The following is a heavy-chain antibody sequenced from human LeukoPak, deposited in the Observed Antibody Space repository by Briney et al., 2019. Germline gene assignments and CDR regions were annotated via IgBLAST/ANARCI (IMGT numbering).Heavy chain of an antibody. V-gene: IGHV3-74*01. CDR1: GFTFSSYW. D-gene: IGHD2-15*01. CDR2: INRDGSST. CDR3: ARPGHIYCSGGSCYGTYWDY. Sequence: GGSLRLSCAASGFTFSSYWMHWVRQAPGKGLVWVSRINRDGSSTSYAYSVKGRVTISRDNAKNTLYLKMNSLRDEATAVYYCARPGHIYCSGGSCYGTYWDYWGQGTLVTVSS. J-gene: IGHJ4*02.